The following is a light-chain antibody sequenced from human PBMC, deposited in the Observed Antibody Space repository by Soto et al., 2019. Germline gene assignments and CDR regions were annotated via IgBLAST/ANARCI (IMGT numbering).Light chain of an antibody. CDR3: QQYNSYPLT. J-gene: IGKJ4*01. V-gene: IGKV1-5*01. CDR1: QSISSW. CDR2: DAS. Sequence: DLQMTQSPSTLSASVGDRVTITCRASQSISSWLAWYQQKPGKAPKLLIYDASSLESGVPSRFNGSGYGTEFTLTISSLQPDDFETYYCQQYNSYPLTFGGGTKVEIK.